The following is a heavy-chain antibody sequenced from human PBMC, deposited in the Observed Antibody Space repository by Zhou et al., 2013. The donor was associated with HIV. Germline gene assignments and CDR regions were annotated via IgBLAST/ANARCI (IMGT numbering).Heavy chain of an antibody. J-gene: IGHJ4*02. CDR1: GYTVTELS. CDR2: VHPSDGST. D-gene: IGHD3-22*01. V-gene: IGHV1-46*01. Sequence: HLTQSGAEVKKPGASVTVSCKVSGYTVTELSIHWLRQAPGKGLEWMGIVHPSDGSTTYAQKFQGRVTMTRDTSTSTVYMDLSSLRSEDTAVYYCARVPHDTTGYYLHWGQGTLVTVSS. CDR3: ARVPHDTTGYYLH.